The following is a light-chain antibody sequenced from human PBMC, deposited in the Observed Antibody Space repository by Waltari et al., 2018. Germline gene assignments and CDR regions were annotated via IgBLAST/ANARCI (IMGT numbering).Light chain of an antibody. J-gene: IGLJ3*02. CDR1: SGHSGTI. V-gene: IGLV4-69*01. CDR2: VNSDGSH. Sequence: QLVLTQSPSASASLGASVKPTCTLSSGHSGTIIAWHHQQPEKGPRYLMKVNSDGSHNKGDEIPDRFSGSSSGAERYLTISSVQSEDEADYYCQTGGHGTWVFGGGTTLTVL. CDR3: QTGGHGTWV.